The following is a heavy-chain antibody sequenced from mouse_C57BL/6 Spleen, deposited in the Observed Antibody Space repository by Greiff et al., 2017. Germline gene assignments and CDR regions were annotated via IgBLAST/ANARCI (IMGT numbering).Heavy chain of an antibody. D-gene: IGHD1-1*01. CDR3: ARGYYGSSRYYYAMDY. V-gene: IGHV1-55*01. CDR2: IYPGSGST. Sequence: QVQLQQSGPELVKPGASVKISCKASGYAFSSSWMNWVKQRPGKGLEWIGDIYPGSGSTNYNEKFKSKATLTVDTSSSTAYMQLSSLTSEDSAVYYCARGYYGSSRYYYAMDYWGQGTSVTVSS. J-gene: IGHJ4*01. CDR1: GYAFSSSW.